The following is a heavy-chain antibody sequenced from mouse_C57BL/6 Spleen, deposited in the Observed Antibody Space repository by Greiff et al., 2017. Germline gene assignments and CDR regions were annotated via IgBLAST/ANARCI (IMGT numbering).Heavy chain of an antibody. D-gene: IGHD1-1*01. CDR3: ARPYYYGSPWYFDV. V-gene: IGHV1-82*01. J-gene: IGHJ1*03. CDR1: GYAFSSSW. CDR2: IYPGDGDT. Sequence: VQLQQSGPELVKPGASVKISCKASGYAFSSSWMNWVKQRPGKGLVWIGRIYPGDGDTNYNGKFKGKATLTADKSSSTAYMQLSSLTSEDSAVYFCARPYYYGSPWYFDVWGTGTTVTVSS.